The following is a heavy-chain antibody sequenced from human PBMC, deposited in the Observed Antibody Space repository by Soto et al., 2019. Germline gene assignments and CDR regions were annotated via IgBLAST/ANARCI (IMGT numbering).Heavy chain of an antibody. CDR3: ARRERSSSWSTPSYYYYGMDV. CDR1: GYSFTSYW. Sequence: PGESLKISCKGSGYSFTSYWISWVRQMPGKGLEWMGRIDPSDSYTNYSPSFQGHVTISADKSISTAYLQWSSLKASDTAMYYCARRERSSSWSTPSYYYYGMDVWGQGTTVTV. J-gene: IGHJ6*02. V-gene: IGHV5-10-1*01. D-gene: IGHD6-13*01. CDR2: IDPSDSYT.